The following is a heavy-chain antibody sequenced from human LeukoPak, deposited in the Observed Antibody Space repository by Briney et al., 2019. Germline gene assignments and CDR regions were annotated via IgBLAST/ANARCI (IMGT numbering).Heavy chain of an antibody. V-gene: IGHV4-30-4*01. J-gene: IGHJ4*02. Sequence: SETLSLTCTVSGGSISSGDYYWSWIRQPPGKGLEWIGYIYYSGSTYYNPSLKSRVTISVDASKNQFSLKLSSVTAADTAVYYCARHFSGAAAPLPFDYWGQGTLVTVSS. CDR3: ARHFSGAAAPLPFDY. CDR1: GGSISSGDYY. D-gene: IGHD6-13*01. CDR2: IYYSGST.